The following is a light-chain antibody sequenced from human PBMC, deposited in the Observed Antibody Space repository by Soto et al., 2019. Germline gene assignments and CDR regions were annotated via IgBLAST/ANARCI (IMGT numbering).Light chain of an antibody. J-gene: IGLJ3*02. CDR2: SND. CDR3: AAWDDSLTGWV. CDR1: TSNIGSNT. Sequence: QSVLTQPPSASGTPGQRVTIFCSGGTSNIGSNTVNWYQQLPGTAPKLLIYSNDQRPSGVPDRFSGSKSGPSASLAISGLQSEDEADYYSAAWDDSLTGWVFGGGTKVTVL. V-gene: IGLV1-44*01.